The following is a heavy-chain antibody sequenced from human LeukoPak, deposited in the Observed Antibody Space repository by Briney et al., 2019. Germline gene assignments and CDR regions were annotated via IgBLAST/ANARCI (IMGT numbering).Heavy chain of an antibody. V-gene: IGHV5-51*01. CDR1: GYSFTTYW. J-gene: IGHJ3*02. CDR2: IYPGDSDI. CDR3: ARLQPPLLGYYFDNRGYLGAFDI. D-gene: IGHD3-22*01. Sequence: RGESLKISCKGSGYSFTTYWIAWARQMPGKGLEWMGIIYPGDSDIRYSPSFQGQVTISADKSISTAYLQWSGLKASDTAMFYCARLQPPLLGYYFDNRGYLGAFDIWGQGTMVTVSS.